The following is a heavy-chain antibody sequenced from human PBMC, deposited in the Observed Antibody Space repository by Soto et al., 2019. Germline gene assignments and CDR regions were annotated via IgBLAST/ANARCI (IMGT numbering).Heavy chain of an antibody. CDR1: GFTVSRNY. CDR3: ARDPFGGFIVNAAVPDY. CDR2: IYSGGDT. J-gene: IGHJ4*02. D-gene: IGHD3-16*02. V-gene: IGHV3-66*01. Sequence: GGSLRLSCAVTGFTVSRNYINWVRQAPGKGLEWVSVIYSGGDTYYADSVKGRFTISRDNSKNTVYLQMNSLRAEDTAVYYCARDPFGGFIVNAAVPDYWGQGPQVTVSS.